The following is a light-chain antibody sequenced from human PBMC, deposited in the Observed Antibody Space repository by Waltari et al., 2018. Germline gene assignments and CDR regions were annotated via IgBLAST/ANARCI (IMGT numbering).Light chain of an antibody. CDR1: ADDVDILHL. Sequence: QSALTQPAPVSWSLGQSITISGREPADDVDILHLVPWDQRHPGRAPRLLIYDITQRPSGISDRFSGSKSGKTASLTISGLQAEDEADYYCCSFAGYGIYVFGSGTHVTVL. J-gene: IGLJ1*01. V-gene: IGLV2-23*02. CDR3: CSFAGYGIYV. CDR2: DIT.